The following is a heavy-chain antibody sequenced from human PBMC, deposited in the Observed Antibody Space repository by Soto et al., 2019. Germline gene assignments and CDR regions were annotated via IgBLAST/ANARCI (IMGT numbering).Heavy chain of an antibody. V-gene: IGHV3-30*18. Sequence: QVQLVESGGGVVQPGRSLRLSCAASGFTFSSYGMHWVRQAPGKGLEWVAVISDDGSNKYYADSLKGRFTISRDNSKNTVYLQMNSLRAEDTAVYYCAKEWVYDASGWSFDYWGQGTLVTVSS. CDR2: ISDDGSNK. CDR1: GFTFSSYG. D-gene: IGHD3-22*01. J-gene: IGHJ4*02. CDR3: AKEWVYDASGWSFDY.